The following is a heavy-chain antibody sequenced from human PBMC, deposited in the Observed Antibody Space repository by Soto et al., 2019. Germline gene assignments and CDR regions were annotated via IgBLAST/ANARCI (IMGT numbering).Heavy chain of an antibody. CDR1: GYRFTSYW. D-gene: IGHD3-10*01. Sequence: GESLKISCQGSGYRFTSYWIGWVRQMPGKGLEWMGIIYPGDSDTRYSPSFQGQVTISADKSISTAYLQWSSLKASDTAMYYCARQGYYGSGSYYGFPYYYMDVWGKGTTVTVSS. J-gene: IGHJ6*03. CDR2: IYPGDSDT. V-gene: IGHV5-51*01. CDR3: ARQGYYGSGSYYGFPYYYMDV.